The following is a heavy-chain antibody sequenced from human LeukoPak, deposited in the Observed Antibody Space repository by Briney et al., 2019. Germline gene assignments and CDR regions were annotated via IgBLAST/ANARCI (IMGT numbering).Heavy chain of an antibody. Sequence: SETLSLTCAVYGGSFSGYYRSWIRQPPGKGLEWIGEINHSGSTNYNPSLKSRVTISVDTSKNQFSLKLSSVTAADTAVYYCARGPERDYGGNTNWFDPWGQGTLVTASS. CDR1: GGSFSGYY. J-gene: IGHJ5*02. V-gene: IGHV4-34*01. D-gene: IGHD4-23*01. CDR3: ARGPERDYGGNTNWFDP. CDR2: INHSGST.